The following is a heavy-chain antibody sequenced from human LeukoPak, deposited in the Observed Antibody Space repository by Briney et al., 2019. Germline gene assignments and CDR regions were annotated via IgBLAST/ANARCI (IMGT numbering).Heavy chain of an antibody. CDR2: ISSTSGTI. Sequence: GGSLRLSRTASRPTPTTHTNNPHPHPPTNTPHRVSYISSTSGTINYADTVKGRFTISRDNAKNSLYLQMNSLRAEDTAVYYCAKKGGYSHAFDYWGQGTLVTVSS. D-gene: IGHD3-22*01. CDR1: RPTPTTHT. CDR3: AKKGGYSHAFDY. V-gene: IGHV3-48*01. J-gene: IGHJ4*02.